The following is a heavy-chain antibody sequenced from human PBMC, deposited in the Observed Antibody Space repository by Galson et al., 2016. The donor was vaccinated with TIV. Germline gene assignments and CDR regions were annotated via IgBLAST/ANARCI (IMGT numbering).Heavy chain of an antibody. CDR3: AKDRNTAMDTYYYYYGLDV. CDR1: GDTFSSYP. Sequence: SVKVSCKASGDTFSSYPFNWVRQAPGQGLEWVGGFIPLFGTANYAQKFQGRVTISADESTITLYMEVRSLRSEDTAVYYCAKDRNTAMDTYYYYYGLDVWGQGTTVTVSS. V-gene: IGHV1-69*13. J-gene: IGHJ6*02. D-gene: IGHD5-18*01. CDR2: FIPLFGTA.